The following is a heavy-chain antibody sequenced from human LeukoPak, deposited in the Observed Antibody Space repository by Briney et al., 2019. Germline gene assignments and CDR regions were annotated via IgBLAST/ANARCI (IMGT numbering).Heavy chain of an antibody. Sequence: SVKVSCKASGGTFSSYTISWVRQDPGQGLEWMGRLIPILGIANYAQKFQGRVTIPADKSTSTAYMELSRLRSEDTAVYYCASPETVTTPLDYWGQGTLVTVSS. CDR3: ASPETVTTPLDY. V-gene: IGHV1-69*02. CDR1: GGTFSSYT. D-gene: IGHD4-17*01. J-gene: IGHJ4*02. CDR2: LIPILGIA.